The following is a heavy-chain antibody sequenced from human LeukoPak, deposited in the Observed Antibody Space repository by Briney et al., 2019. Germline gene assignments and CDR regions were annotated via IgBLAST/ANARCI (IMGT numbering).Heavy chain of an antibody. J-gene: IGHJ4*02. CDR3: GRDLSGWYGPDY. CDR1: GFTFDNYG. CDR2: INWNGGNT. D-gene: IGHD6-19*01. Sequence: GGSLRLSCAASGFTFDNYGMSWVRQAPGKGLEWVSGINWNGGNTGYADSVKGRFTISRDNAKNSLYLQMDSLRAEDTALYYCGRDLSGWYGPDYWGQGTLVTVSS. V-gene: IGHV3-20*04.